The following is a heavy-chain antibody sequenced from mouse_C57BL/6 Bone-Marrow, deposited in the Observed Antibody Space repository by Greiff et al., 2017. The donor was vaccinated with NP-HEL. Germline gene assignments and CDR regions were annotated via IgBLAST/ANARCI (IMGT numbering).Heavy chain of an antibody. D-gene: IGHD2-1*01. CDR3: ARRIYYGNYGYFDY. J-gene: IGHJ2*01. Sequence: VQLQESGAELARPGASVKLSCKASGYTFTSYGISWVKQRTGQGLEWIGEIYPRSGNTYYNEKFKGKATLTADKSSSTAYMELRSLTSEDSAVYFCARRIYYGNYGYFDYWGQGTTLTVSS. CDR2: IYPRSGNT. CDR1: GYTFTSYG. V-gene: IGHV1-81*01.